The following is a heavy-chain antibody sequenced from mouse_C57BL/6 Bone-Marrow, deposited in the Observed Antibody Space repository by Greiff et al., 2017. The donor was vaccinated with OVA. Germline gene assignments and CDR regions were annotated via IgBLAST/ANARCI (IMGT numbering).Heavy chain of an antibody. D-gene: IGHD2-2*01. CDR1: GFTFSSYA. CDR2: ISDGGSYT. J-gene: IGHJ2*01. CDR3: ARDRGYGSVGNDY. Sequence: EVKLMESGGGLVKPGGSLKLSCAASGFTFSSYAMSWVRQTPEKWLEWVATISDGGSYTYYPDNVKGRFTISRDNAKNNLYLQMSRLKSEDTAMYYCARDRGYGSVGNDYWGQGTTLTVSS. V-gene: IGHV5-4*01.